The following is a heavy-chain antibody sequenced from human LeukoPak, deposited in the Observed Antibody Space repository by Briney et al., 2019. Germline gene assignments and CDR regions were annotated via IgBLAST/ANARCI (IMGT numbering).Heavy chain of an antibody. D-gene: IGHD1-26*01. V-gene: IGHV1-18*01. Sequence: ASVKVSCKAPGYTFTSYGISWVRQAPGQGLEWMGWISAYNGNTNYAQKLQGRVTMTTDTSTSTAYMELRSLRSDDTAVYFCERIRGYSGSYSGWKGAFDIWGQGTMVTVSS. CDR3: ERIRGYSGSYSGWKGAFDI. CDR1: GYTFTSYG. J-gene: IGHJ3*02. CDR2: ISAYNGNT.